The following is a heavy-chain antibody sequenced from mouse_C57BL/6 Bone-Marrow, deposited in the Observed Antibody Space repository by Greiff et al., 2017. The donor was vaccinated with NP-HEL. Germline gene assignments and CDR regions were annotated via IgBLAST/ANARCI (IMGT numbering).Heavy chain of an antibody. J-gene: IGHJ2*01. Sequence: QVQLQQPGAELVKPGAPVKLSCKASGYTFTSYWMHWVKQRPGQGLEWIGMIHPNSGSTNYNEKFKSKATLTVDKSSSTAYMQLSSLTSEDSAVYYCARHYYGSSLYFDYWGQGTTLTVSS. CDR3: ARHYYGSSLYFDY. V-gene: IGHV1-64*01. CDR1: GYTFTSYW. CDR2: IHPNSGST. D-gene: IGHD1-1*01.